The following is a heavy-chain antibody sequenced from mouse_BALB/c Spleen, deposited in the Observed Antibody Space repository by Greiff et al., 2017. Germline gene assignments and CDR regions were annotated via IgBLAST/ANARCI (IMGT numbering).Heavy chain of an antibody. J-gene: IGHJ4*01. CDR1: GFSLTSYG. CDR3: AKKEGPYYGLYYYAMDY. D-gene: IGHD2-10*01. CDR2: IWRGGST. V-gene: IGHV2-5-1*01. Sequence: QVHVKQSGPSLVQPSQSLSITCTVSGFSLTSYGVHWVRQSPGKGLEWLGVIWRGGSTDYNAAFMSRLSITKDNSKSQVFVKMNSLQADDTAIYYCAKKEGPYYGLYYYAMDYWGQGTSVTVSS.